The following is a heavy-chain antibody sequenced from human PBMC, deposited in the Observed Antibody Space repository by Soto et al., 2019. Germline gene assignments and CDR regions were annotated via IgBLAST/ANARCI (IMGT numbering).Heavy chain of an antibody. D-gene: IGHD3-22*01. V-gene: IGHV1-69*01. CDR1: GGTFSSYA. Sequence: QVQLVQSGAEMKKPGSSVKVSCKASGGTFSSYAISWVRQAPGQGLEWMGGIIPIFGTANYAQKFQGRVTITADESTSTADMELSSLRSEDTAVYHCASEDDSSGYYFGGYWGQGTLVTVSS. CDR2: IIPIFGTA. CDR3: ASEDDSSGYYFGGY. J-gene: IGHJ4*02.